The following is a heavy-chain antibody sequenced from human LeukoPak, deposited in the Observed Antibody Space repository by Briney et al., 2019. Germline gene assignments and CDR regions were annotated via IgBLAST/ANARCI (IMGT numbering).Heavy chain of an antibody. CDR2: ISSSGGTT. CDR3: AKNFYGDYNVFFDY. CDR1: GFTFSSYV. Sequence: GVSLRLSCAASGFTFSSYVMSWVRQAPGKGLEWVSAISSSGGTTYYADSVKGRVTISRDNSKNPLYLQMNSLRADDTAVYYCAKNFYGDYNVFFDYWGQGTLVSVSS. J-gene: IGHJ4*02. V-gene: IGHV3-23*01. D-gene: IGHD4-17*01.